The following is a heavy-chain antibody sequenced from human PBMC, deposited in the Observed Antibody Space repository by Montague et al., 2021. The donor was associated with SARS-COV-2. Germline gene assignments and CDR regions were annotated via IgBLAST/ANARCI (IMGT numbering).Heavy chain of an antibody. CDR2: VYFSGTA. Sequence: SETLSLTCTVSAGSINNHYWCWIRQNPAKELEWIAYVYFSGTASYYPSLNSRVTISVDTSSNKFSLQLTSVTAADTAVYYCARRPSSGWSFDYWGQGTQVSVSS. D-gene: IGHD6-19*01. J-gene: IGHJ4*02. CDR3: ARRPSSGWSFDY. V-gene: IGHV4-59*08. CDR1: AGSINNHY.